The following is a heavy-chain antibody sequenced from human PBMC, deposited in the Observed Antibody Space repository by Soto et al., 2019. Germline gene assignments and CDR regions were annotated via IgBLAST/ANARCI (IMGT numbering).Heavy chain of an antibody. Sequence: PGGSLRLSCAASGFVFSNSGMNWVRQAPGKGLEWVSYISRGSATRNYADSVKGRFTISRDNAKKSLYLQMDSLRDEDTAVYYCVCGGGTLVEAFHFWGQGALVTVSS. J-gene: IGHJ4*02. V-gene: IGHV3-48*02. CDR2: ISRGSATR. D-gene: IGHD2-21*01. CDR1: GFVFSNSG. CDR3: VCGGGTLVEAFHF.